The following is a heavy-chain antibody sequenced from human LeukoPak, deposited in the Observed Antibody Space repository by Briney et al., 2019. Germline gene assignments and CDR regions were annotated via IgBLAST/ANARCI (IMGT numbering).Heavy chain of an antibody. CDR2: IYPGDSDT. CDR3: ARLGCSSTSCCGSDLYYYYMDV. Sequence: GESLKISCKGSGYSFTSYWIGWVRQMPGKGLEWMGIIYPGDSDTRYSPSFQGQVTISADKSISTAYLQWSSLKASDTAMYYCARLGCSSTSCCGSDLYYYYMDVWGKGTTVTVSS. D-gene: IGHD2-2*01. V-gene: IGHV5-51*01. J-gene: IGHJ6*03. CDR1: GYSFTSYW.